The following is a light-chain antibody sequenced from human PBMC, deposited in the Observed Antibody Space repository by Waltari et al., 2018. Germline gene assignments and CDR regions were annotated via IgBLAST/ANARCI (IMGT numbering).Light chain of an antibody. J-gene: IGKJ1*01. V-gene: IGKV2-40*01. CDR2: GGS. Sequence: DIVMTQTPLSLPITPGEPASISCRSSQSLLDSNGNTYLHWYLQKPGQSPQLLIYGGSNRASGVPDRFSGSGSGTDFTLKISKVEAEDVGVYYCVKAMAFPTFGQGTKVEIK. CDR3: VKAMAFPT. CDR1: QSLLDSNGNTY.